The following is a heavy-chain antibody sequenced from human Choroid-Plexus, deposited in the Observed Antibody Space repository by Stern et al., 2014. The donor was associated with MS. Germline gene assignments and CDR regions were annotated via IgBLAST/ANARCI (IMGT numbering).Heavy chain of an antibody. Sequence: VQLLESGGGVAQPGRPLILSCAASGFTFSNFGMHWVRQAPGKGLEWVALISYDGIDKYYADSVKGRFTIFRDNSKNTLYMHMNSLRAEDTAVYYCAKDRQWSTYFFDYWGQGSLVTVSS. V-gene: IGHV3-30*18. D-gene: IGHD2-15*01. CDR1: GFTFSNFG. J-gene: IGHJ4*02. CDR2: ISYDGIDK. CDR3: AKDRQWSTYFFDY.